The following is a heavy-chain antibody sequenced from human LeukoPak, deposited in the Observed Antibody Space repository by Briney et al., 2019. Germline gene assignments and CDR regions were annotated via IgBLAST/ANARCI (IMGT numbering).Heavy chain of an antibody. J-gene: IGHJ5*02. V-gene: IGHV4-4*07. CDR3: ARDSGTTGEVKFDP. CDR2: IYTSGST. D-gene: IGHD3-10*01. CDR1: GGSISSYY. Sequence: SETLSLTCTVSGGSISSYYWSWIRQPAGKGLEWIGRIYTSGSTNYNPSLKSRVTMSIDTPKNQFSLNLTFVTAADTAVYYCARDSGTTGEVKFDPWGQGTLVTVSS.